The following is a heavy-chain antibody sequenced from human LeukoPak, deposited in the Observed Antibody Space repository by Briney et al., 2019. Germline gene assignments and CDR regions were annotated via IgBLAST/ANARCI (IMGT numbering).Heavy chain of an antibody. Sequence: ASVKVSCKASGYTFTSYGISWVRQAPGQGLEWMGWLSAYNGNTNYAQKLQGRVTMTTDTSTSTAYMELRSLRSDDTAVYYCARDQGDYSSQFYYYYGMDVWGQGTTVTVSS. CDR2: LSAYNGNT. V-gene: IGHV1-18*01. J-gene: IGHJ6*02. CDR3: ARDQGDYSSQFYYYYGMDV. CDR1: GYTFTSYG. D-gene: IGHD4-11*01.